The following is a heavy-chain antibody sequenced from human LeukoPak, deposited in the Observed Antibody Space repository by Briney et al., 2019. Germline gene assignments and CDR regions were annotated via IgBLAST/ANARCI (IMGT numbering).Heavy chain of an antibody. CDR2: IYSTGST. J-gene: IGHJ4*02. D-gene: IGHD6-19*01. CDR1: GGSISNYY. Sequence: SETLSLACTVSGGSISNYYWTWIRQPPGKGLEWIGYIYSTGSTNYNPSLKSRVTISLDTSKNRFSLKLSSVTAADTAVYYCARAALSDSSGWYLGYWGQGTLVTVSS. CDR3: ARAALSDSSGWYLGY. V-gene: IGHV4-59*08.